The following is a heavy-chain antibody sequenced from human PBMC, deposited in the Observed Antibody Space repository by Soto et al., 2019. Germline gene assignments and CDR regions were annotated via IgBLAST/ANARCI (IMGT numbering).Heavy chain of an antibody. CDR3: ARDPILYSRYYGMDV. D-gene: IGHD2-8*01. CDR1: GGSISSGDYY. J-gene: IGHJ6*02. V-gene: IGHV4-30-4*01. CDR2: IYYSGGT. Sequence: QVQLQESGPGLVKPSQTLSLTCTVSGGSISSGDYYWSWIRQPPGKGLEWIGYIYYSGGTYYNPSLKSRVTISVDTSKNQFSLKLSSVTAADTAVYYCARDPILYSRYYGMDVWGQGTTVTVSS.